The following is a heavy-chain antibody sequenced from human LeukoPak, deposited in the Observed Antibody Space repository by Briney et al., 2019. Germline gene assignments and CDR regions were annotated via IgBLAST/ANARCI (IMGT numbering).Heavy chain of an antibody. CDR3: ARDKALRYFDWLCVCDY. V-gene: IGHV4-34*01. Sequence: SETLFLTCAVYGGSFSGYYWSWIRQPPGKGLEWIGEINHSGSTNYNPSLKSRVTISVDTSKNQFSLKLSSVTAADTAVYYCARDKALRYFDWLCVCDYWGQGTLVTVSS. CDR2: INHSGST. D-gene: IGHD3-9*01. J-gene: IGHJ4*02. CDR1: GGSFSGYY.